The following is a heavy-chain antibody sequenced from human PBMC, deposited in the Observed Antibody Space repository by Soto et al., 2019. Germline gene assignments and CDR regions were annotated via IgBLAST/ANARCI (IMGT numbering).Heavy chain of an antibody. V-gene: IGHV1-69*18. CDR2: LAPISGSP. CDR3: ARIGVGSRR. Sequence: VQMVQSGAEVKEPGSSVKVSCTNSGDTFSHYVMSWVRQAPGQGLEWMGSLAPISGSPNYAARFEGRLPISADAGTSTMYLELRSLKYDDTAVYYCARIGVGSRRWGQGTMVTVSS. CDR1: GDTFSHYV. D-gene: IGHD1-26*01. J-gene: IGHJ3*01.